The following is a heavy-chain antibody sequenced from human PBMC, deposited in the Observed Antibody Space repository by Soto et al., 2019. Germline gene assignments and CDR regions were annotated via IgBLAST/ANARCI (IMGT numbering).Heavy chain of an antibody. Sequence: QVQLEQSGAEVKKPGSSVKVSCKASGDTFTNYGISWVRQSPGQGLEWLGAIIPNLQTAEYAQNFQGRVTMTADDSTEQSYVELSSLRSEDTAVYYCARVLRTRSYYDSSGFGSWFDPWGQGTQVTVSS. D-gene: IGHD3-22*01. CDR1: GDTFTNYG. J-gene: IGHJ5*02. CDR2: IIPNLQTA. CDR3: ARVLRTRSYYDSSGFGSWFDP. V-gene: IGHV1-69*01.